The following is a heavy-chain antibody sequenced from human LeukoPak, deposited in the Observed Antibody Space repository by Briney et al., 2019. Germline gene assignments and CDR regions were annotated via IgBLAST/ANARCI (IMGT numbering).Heavy chain of an antibody. D-gene: IGHD1-26*01. Sequence: SETLSLTCTVSGGSISGSSDYRSWIRQPPGKGLEWIGEINHSGSTNYNPSPKSRVTMSVDTSKNQFSLMLTSVTAADTAVYYCARPYSGTYYGFDYWGQGTLVTVSS. CDR2: INHSGST. J-gene: IGHJ4*02. V-gene: IGHV4-39*07. CDR3: ARPYSGTYYGFDY. CDR1: GGSISGSSDY.